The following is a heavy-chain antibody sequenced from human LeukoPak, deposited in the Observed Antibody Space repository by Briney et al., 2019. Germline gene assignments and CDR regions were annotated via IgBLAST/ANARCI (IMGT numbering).Heavy chain of an antibody. CDR3: ARPTGSYYDNAGAFDI. CDR1: GFTFSSYS. CDR2: ISSSSSTI. V-gene: IGHV3-48*01. Sequence: PGGSLRLSCAASGFTFSSYSMNWVRQAPGKGLEWVSYISSSSSTIYYADSVKGRFTISRDNAKNSLYLQMNSLRAEDTAVYYCARPTGSYYDNAGAFDIWGQGTMVTVSS. D-gene: IGHD3-10*01. J-gene: IGHJ3*02.